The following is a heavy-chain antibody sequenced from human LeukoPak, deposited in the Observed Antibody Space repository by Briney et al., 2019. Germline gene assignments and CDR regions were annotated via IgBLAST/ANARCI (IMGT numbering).Heavy chain of an antibody. Sequence: SETLSLTCTVPGDSINNYFWSWIRQPPGKGLEWIGYMHNGVHTNYNPPLKSRVTISGDTSKNQLSLKLTSVTAADTAVYYRAATIRRDYGDTNLDYWGQGTLVTVSS. D-gene: IGHD4/OR15-4a*01. CDR1: GDSINNYF. V-gene: IGHV4-59*01. CDR3: AATIRRDYGDTNLDY. J-gene: IGHJ4*02. CDR2: MHNGVHT.